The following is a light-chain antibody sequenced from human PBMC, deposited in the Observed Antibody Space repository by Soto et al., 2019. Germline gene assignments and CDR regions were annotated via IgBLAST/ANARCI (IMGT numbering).Light chain of an antibody. CDR1: SSDVGGQNA. V-gene: IGLV2-23*02. CDR3: CSYAGSSTVV. Sequence: QSALTQPASVSGSHGQSITISCTGTSSDVGGQNAVSWYQQHPGKAPKFIIYDVSKRPSGVSSRFSGSKSGNTASLTISGLQAEDEADYYCCSYAGSSTVVFGGGTKLTVL. J-gene: IGLJ2*01. CDR2: DVS.